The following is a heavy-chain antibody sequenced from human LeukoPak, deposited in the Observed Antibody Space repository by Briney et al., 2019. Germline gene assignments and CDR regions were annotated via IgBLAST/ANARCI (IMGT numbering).Heavy chain of an antibody. Sequence: GGSLRLSCAASGFTFSSYSMTWVRQAPGKGRGWVSSISRIIYIYYADSVKGRWTLSKSNAHNSPYPQSKSPRSQATAAYYVARDDRRMDDAFDIWGQGTMVTVSS. CDR3: ARDDRRMDDAFDI. CDR1: GFTFSSYS. J-gene: IGHJ3*02. D-gene: IGHD2-8*01. V-gene: IGHV3-21*01. CDR2: ISRIIYI.